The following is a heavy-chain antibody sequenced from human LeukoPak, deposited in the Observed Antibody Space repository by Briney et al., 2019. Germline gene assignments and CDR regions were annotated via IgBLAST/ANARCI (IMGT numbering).Heavy chain of an antibody. CDR3: ARAFSSGWYYWFDP. CDR1: GYTFTGYY. J-gene: IGHJ5*02. V-gene: IGHV1-2*02. CDR2: ITPNSGGT. D-gene: IGHD6-19*01. Sequence: ASVKVSCKASGYTFTGYYMHWVRQAPGQGLEWMGCITPNSGGTNYAQKFQGRVTMTRDTSISTAYMELSRLRSDDTAVYYCARAFSSGWYYWFDPWGQGTLVTVSS.